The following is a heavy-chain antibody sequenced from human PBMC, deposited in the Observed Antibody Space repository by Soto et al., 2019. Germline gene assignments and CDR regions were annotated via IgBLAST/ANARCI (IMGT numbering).Heavy chain of an antibody. J-gene: IGHJ6*02. D-gene: IGHD6-13*01. CDR3: ASGIAAARTIYYYGMDV. CDR2: IDPSDSYT. CDR1: GYSFTSYW. V-gene: IGHV5-10-1*01. Sequence: GESLKISCKGSGYSFTSYWISWVRQMPGKGLEWMGRIDPSDSYTNYSPSFQGHVTISADKSISTAYLQWSSLKASDTAMYYCASGIAAARTIYYYGMDVWGQGTTVTVSS.